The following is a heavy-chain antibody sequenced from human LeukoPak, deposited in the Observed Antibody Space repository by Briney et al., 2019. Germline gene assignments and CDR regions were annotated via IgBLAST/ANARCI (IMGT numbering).Heavy chain of an antibody. D-gene: IGHD2-2*01. CDR3: ARHGCSSTSCYLIDWFDP. CDR1: GGSISSYY. V-gene: IGHV4-59*08. J-gene: IGHJ5*02. Sequence: SKTLSLTCTVSGGSISSYYWSWIRQPPGKGLEWIGYIYYSGSTNYNPSLKSRVTISVDTSKNQFSLKLSSVTAADTAVYYCARHGCSSTSCYLIDWFDPWGQGTLVTVSS. CDR2: IYYSGST.